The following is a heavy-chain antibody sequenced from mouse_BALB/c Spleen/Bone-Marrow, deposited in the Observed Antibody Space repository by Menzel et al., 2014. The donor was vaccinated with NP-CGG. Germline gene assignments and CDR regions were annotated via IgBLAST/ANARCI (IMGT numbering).Heavy chain of an antibody. CDR3: ARACNSVRRLAWVAY. J-gene: IGHJ3*01. CDR2: IRNQANGYTT. Sequence: EVKLMESGGGLVQPGGSLRLSCATSGFTFTDYYMSWVRQPPGKALEWLGFIRNQANGYTTEYSESVKGRFTNSTDTSKRIHYLQMNALRDDSSATYYCARACNSVRRLAWVAYWGQGTLVTVSA. V-gene: IGHV7-3*02. D-gene: IGHD3-2*01. CDR1: GFTFTDYY.